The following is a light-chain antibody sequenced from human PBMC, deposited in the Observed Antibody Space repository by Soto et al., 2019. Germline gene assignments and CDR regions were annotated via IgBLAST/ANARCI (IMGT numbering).Light chain of an antibody. J-gene: IGKJ4*01. CDR3: QQYCSSPALT. Sequence: EIVLTQSPGTLSFSPGERATLSCRASQSVSSSYLAWYQQKPGQAARLLIYGASSRATGIPDRFSGSGSGTDFTLTISRLETEDFAVYYCQQYCSSPALTFGGGTKVEIK. V-gene: IGKV3-20*01. CDR1: QSVSSSY. CDR2: GAS.